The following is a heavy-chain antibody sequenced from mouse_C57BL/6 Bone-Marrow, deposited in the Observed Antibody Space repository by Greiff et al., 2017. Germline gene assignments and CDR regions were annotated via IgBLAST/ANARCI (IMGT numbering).Heavy chain of an antibody. D-gene: IGHD2-1*01. V-gene: IGHV14-4*01. J-gene: IGHJ2*01. CDR1: GFNITDDY. Sequence: EVQLQQPGAELVRPGASVKLSCTASGFNITDDYMHWVKQRPDQGLEWIGWIDPANGDTEYASQFQGTATITADTSSNTAYLQLSSLTSEDTAVYYCTTGNVDDWGQGTTLTVSS. CDR3: TTGNVDD. CDR2: IDPANGDT.